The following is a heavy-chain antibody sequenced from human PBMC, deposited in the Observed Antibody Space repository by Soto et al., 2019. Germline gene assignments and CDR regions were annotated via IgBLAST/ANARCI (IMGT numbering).Heavy chain of an antibody. J-gene: IGHJ6*03. CDR1: GDSFSAYY. CDR2: INPNGGAT. D-gene: IGHD2-15*01. V-gene: IGHV1-2*02. CDR3: ARESGGATATLYYYYFYMDV. Sequence: QVQLVQSGAEVKKPGASVKVSCKTSGDSFSAYYLHWVRQAPGQGLEWLGWINPNGGATEYAQKFRGRVAMTRDTSIRTAYLELTRLRSDDTAIYYCARESGGATATLYYYYFYMDVWGKGTTVTVSS.